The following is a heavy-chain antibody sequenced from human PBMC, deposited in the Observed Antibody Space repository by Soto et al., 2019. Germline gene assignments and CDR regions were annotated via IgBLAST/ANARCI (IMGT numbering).Heavy chain of an antibody. CDR2: IYYSGST. CDR3: ARQPYCSGGSCYLWFDS. Sequence: LSLTCTVSGGSITSSTCYWGWIRQPPGKGLEWIGSIYYSGSTYYNPSLKSRVTMSVDTSKNQFSLKLSSVTAADTAVFYCARQPYCSGGSCYLWFDSWGQGTLVTVSS. D-gene: IGHD2-15*01. J-gene: IGHJ5*01. CDR1: GGSITSSTCY. V-gene: IGHV4-39*01.